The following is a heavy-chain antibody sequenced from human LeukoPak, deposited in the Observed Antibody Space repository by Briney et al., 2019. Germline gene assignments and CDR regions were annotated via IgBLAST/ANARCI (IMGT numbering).Heavy chain of an antibody. CDR3: ATPRGISGAFDI. CDR2: IDPNSGGT. CDR1: GGTFSSYA. Sequence: ASVKVSCKASGGTFSSYAISWVRQAPGQGLEWMGWIDPNSGGTNYAQKFRGRVTMTRDTSISTAYMELSRLRSDDTAVYYCATPRGISGAFDIWGQGTMVTVSS. V-gene: IGHV1-2*02. D-gene: IGHD3-16*01. J-gene: IGHJ3*02.